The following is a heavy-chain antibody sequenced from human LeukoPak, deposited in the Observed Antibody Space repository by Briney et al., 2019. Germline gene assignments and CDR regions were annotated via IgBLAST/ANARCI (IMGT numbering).Heavy chain of an antibody. J-gene: IGHJ6*02. V-gene: IGHV4-61*02. Sequence: SETLSLTCTVSGGSISSGSYYWSWIRQPAGKGLEWIGRIYTSGSTNYNPSLKSRVTISVDTSKNQFSLKLSSVTAADTAVYYCARLVVVVAATRNTSYYYYYGMDVWGQGTRVTVPS. CDR3: ARLVVVVAATRNTSYYYYYGMDV. CDR2: IYTSGST. CDR1: GGSISSGSYY. D-gene: IGHD2-15*01.